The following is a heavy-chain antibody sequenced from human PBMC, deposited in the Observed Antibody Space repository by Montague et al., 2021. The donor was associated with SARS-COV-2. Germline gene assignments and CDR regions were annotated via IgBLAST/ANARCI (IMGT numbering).Heavy chain of an antibody. J-gene: IGHJ4*02. Sequence: SETLSLTCAVYGGSFNDYYWSWIRQPPGKGLEWIGQINHSGSTNYNPSLKSRVTISVDTSKNQFSLKLSSVTAADTAAYYCARRGDYGGPRFDYWGQGTLVSVSS. D-gene: IGHD4-23*01. V-gene: IGHV4-34*01. CDR2: INHSGST. CDR3: ARRGDYGGPRFDY. CDR1: GGSFNDYY.